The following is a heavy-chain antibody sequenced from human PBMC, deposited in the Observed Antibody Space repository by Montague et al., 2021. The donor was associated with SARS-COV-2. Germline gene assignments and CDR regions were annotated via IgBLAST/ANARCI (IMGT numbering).Heavy chain of an antibody. CDR1: GLTFSNSA. D-gene: IGHD3-3*01. V-gene: IGHV3-23*01. J-gene: IGHJ4*02. CDR3: ANPIFGTCVADY. Sequence: SLRLSCAASGLTFSNSALTWVRQAPGKGLEWVSGISHSGGDTYYADSVKGRLTISRDNSRNTLYLQINNLRAADTAIYYCANPIFGTCVADYWGQGTLVTVSS. CDR2: ISHSGGDT.